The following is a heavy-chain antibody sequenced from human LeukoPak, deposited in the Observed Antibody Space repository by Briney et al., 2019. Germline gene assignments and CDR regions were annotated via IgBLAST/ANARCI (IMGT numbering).Heavy chain of an antibody. D-gene: IGHD2-15*01. Sequence: ASVKVSCKASGYTFTGYYMHRVRQAPGQGLEWMGWINPNSGGTNYAQKFQGRVTMTRDTSISTAYMELSRLRSDDTAVYYCARGLLLPYYYYGMDVWGQGTTVTVSS. V-gene: IGHV1-2*02. CDR2: INPNSGGT. CDR1: GYTFTGYY. J-gene: IGHJ6*02. CDR3: ARGLLLPYYYYGMDV.